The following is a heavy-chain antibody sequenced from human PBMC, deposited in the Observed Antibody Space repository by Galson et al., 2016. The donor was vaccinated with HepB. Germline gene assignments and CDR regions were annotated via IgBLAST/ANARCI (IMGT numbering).Heavy chain of an antibody. D-gene: IGHD6-19*01. J-gene: IGHJ6*02. Sequence: QSGAEVKQPGESLKISCKGSGYSFSTYWIGWVRQVPGKGLEWMGIIYPGDSDTKYSPSFQGQATISADESRSAAFLQWNSLKASDTAMYYCVRLPLVSGKRYYGVDVWGQGTTVTVSS. V-gene: IGHV5-51*01. CDR3: VRLPLVSGKRYYGVDV. CDR2: IYPGDSDT. CDR1: GYSFSTYW.